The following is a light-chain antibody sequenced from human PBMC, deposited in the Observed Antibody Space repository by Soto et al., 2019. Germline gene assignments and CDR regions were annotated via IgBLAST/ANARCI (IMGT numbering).Light chain of an antibody. V-gene: IGLV2-23*01. Sequence: QSALTQPASVSGSPGQSITISCTGTSNDVGSYNFVSWYQQHPGKAPKLTIYEGSKRPSGVSNRFSGSKSGNTASLTISGLQPEDEADYFCCSYAGSSTWVFGGGTQLTVL. CDR1: SNDVGSYNF. CDR3: CSYAGSSTWV. J-gene: IGLJ3*02. CDR2: EGS.